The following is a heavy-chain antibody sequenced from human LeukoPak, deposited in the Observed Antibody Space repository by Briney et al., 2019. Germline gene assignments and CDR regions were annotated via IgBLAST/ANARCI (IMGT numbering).Heavy chain of an antibody. CDR1: GYSISSGYY. J-gene: IGHJ4*02. D-gene: IGHD2-2*01. Sequence: SETLSLTCTVSGYSISSGYYWGWIRQPPGKGLEWIGSIYHSGSTYYNPSLKSRVTISVDTSKNQFSLKLSSVTAADTAVYYCAKSGSTIWNYWGQGTLVTVSS. V-gene: IGHV4-38-2*02. CDR2: IYHSGST. CDR3: AKSGSTIWNY.